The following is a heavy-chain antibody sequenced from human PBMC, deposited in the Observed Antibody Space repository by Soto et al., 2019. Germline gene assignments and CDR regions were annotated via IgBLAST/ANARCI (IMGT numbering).Heavy chain of an antibody. J-gene: IGHJ6*02. D-gene: IGHD2-2*01. CDR1: GFSLSTSGMC. CDR3: ARTRPYCSSTSCDLYYYYGMDV. CDR2: IDWDDDK. Sequence: SGPTLVNPTQILTLTCTFSGFSLSTSGMCVSWIRQPPGKALEWLALIDWDDDKYYSTSLKTRLTISKDTSKNQVVLTMTNMDPVDTATYYCARTRPYCSSTSCDLYYYYGMDVWGQGTTVTVSS. V-gene: IGHV2-70*01.